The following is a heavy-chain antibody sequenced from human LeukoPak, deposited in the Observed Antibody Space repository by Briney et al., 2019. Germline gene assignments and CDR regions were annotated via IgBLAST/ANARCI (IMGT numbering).Heavy chain of an antibody. Sequence: GGSLRLFCAASGFTFSDYWIHWVRQAPGKGLVWVSLIHSDGGTTNYADSVKGRFTISRDNAKNTVYLQMNSLRVEDKAVYYCARDIYSIAEWGQGTLVTVSS. CDR3: ARDIYSIAE. CDR1: GFTFSDYW. D-gene: IGHD1-26*01. V-gene: IGHV3-74*01. J-gene: IGHJ4*02. CDR2: IHSDGGTT.